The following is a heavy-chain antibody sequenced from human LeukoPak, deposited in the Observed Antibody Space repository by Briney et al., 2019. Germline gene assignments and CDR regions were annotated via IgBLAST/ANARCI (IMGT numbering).Heavy chain of an antibody. J-gene: IGHJ5*02. V-gene: IGHV3-30-3*01. Sequence: GGSLRLSCAASGFTFSSYAMHWVRQAPGKGLEWVAVISYDGSNKYYADSVKGRFTISRDNSKNTLYLQMNNLRAEDTAVYYCARGLSHYDFWSGYRILNNWFDPWGQGTLVTVSS. D-gene: IGHD3-3*01. CDR1: GFTFSSYA. CDR3: ARGLSHYDFWSGYRILNNWFDP. CDR2: ISYDGSNK.